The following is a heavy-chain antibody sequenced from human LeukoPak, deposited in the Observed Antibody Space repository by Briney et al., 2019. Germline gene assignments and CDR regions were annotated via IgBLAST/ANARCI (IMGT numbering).Heavy chain of an antibody. Sequence: RPSETLSLTCTVSGGSISSYYWSWIRQPAGKGLEWIGRIYTGGSTNYNPSLKSRVTISVDTSKNQFSLKLSSVTAADTAVYYCARVGRYGYNLEYFDYWGQGTLVTVSS. CDR3: ARVGRYGYNLEYFDY. CDR2: IYTGGST. J-gene: IGHJ4*02. CDR1: GGSISSYY. D-gene: IGHD5-24*01. V-gene: IGHV4-4*07.